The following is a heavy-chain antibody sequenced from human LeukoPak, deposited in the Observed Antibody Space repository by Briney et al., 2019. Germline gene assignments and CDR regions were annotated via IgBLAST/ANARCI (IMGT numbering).Heavy chain of an antibody. D-gene: IGHD3-22*01. Sequence: GASVKVSCKASGYTFTDYGITWVRQAPGQGLEWMGWISACNGNTNYAQNLQGRVTMTTDTSTSTAYMELRSLRSDDTAVYYCARERQYKSNGYDAFDIWGQGTMVTVSP. CDR2: ISACNGNT. CDR1: GYTFTDYG. J-gene: IGHJ3*02. CDR3: ARERQYKSNGYDAFDI. V-gene: IGHV1-18*01.